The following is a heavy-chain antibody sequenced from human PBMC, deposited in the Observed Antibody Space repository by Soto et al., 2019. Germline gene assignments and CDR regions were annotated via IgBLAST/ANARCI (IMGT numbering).Heavy chain of an antibody. V-gene: IGHV3-23*01. CDR1: GFTFSSYA. D-gene: IGHD2-15*01. Sequence: GGSLRLSCAASGFTFSSYAMSWVRQAPGKGLEWVSAISGSGGSTYYADSVKGRFTISRDNSKNTLYLQMNSLRAEDTAVYYCAKDLHDIVVVVAATPVGYWGQGNLVTVS. CDR3: AKDLHDIVVVVAATPVGY. CDR2: ISGSGGST. J-gene: IGHJ4*02.